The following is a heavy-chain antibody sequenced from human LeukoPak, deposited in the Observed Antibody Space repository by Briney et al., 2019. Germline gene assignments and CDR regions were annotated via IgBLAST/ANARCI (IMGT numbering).Heavy chain of an antibody. Sequence: PGGSLRLSCAASGFTFSTFSMNWVRQAPGKGLDWVSFIYSSTTSIYYADSVKGRFIISRDNSKNTLYLQMNSLSAEDTAVYYCAREVLDYFDTSGHVDYWGQGTLVTVSS. CDR2: IYSSTTSI. D-gene: IGHD3-22*01. CDR1: GFTFSTFS. J-gene: IGHJ4*02. CDR3: AREVLDYFDTSGHVDY. V-gene: IGHV3-21*01.